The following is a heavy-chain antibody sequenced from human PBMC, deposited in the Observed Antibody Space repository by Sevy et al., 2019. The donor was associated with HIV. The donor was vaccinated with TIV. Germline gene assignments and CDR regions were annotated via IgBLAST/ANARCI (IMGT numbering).Heavy chain of an antibody. J-gene: IGHJ4*02. Sequence: ASVKVSCKASGGTLNNYGMNWVRQAPGQALEWMGGINPHVAIASYARKIKGIAAISADTSTSTLYLEVGRLRSDDTAVYFCASVRPCGGDCYFFATRGQGTLVTVSS. CDR3: ASVRPCGGDCYFFAT. CDR2: INPHVAIA. V-gene: IGHV1-69*10. D-gene: IGHD2-21*02. CDR1: GGTLNNYG.